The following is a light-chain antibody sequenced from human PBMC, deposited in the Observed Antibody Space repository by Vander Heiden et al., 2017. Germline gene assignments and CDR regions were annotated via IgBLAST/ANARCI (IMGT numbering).Light chain of an antibody. CDR3: QETFSTSFT. CDR1: QSIRSY. Sequence: IQMTQSPSSLSASEGDRVTITCRAGQSIRSYLDWYQQKPGKAPNLLIYDVSRLHIGVPSRFSGSGSGTEFTLTISSLQPDDFATYYCQETFSTSFTFGPGTKVDLK. CDR2: DVS. V-gene: IGKV1-39*01. J-gene: IGKJ3*01.